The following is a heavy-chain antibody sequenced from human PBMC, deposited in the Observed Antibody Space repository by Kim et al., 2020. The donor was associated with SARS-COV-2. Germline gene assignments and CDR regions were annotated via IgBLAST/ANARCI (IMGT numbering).Heavy chain of an antibody. Sequence: ASVKVSCKASGYTFTSYYMHWVRQAPGQGLEWMGIINPSGGSTSYAQKFQGRVTMTRDTSTSTVYMELSSLRSEDTAVYYCAREGWYLTTVTTYYYYGMDVWGQGTTVTVSS. J-gene: IGHJ6*02. CDR2: INPSGGST. D-gene: IGHD4-17*01. CDR1: GYTFTSYY. CDR3: AREGWYLTTVTTYYYYGMDV. V-gene: IGHV1-46*01.